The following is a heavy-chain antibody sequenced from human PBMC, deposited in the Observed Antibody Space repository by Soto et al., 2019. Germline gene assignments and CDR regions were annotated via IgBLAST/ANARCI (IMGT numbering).Heavy chain of an antibody. CDR2: IDPSDSYT. CDR3: SRTPATSAVKTY. CDR1: GHSFTSYW. Sequence: PGEPLKISCKGSGHSFTSYWIRWVRHMPGKGLEGMGRIDPSDSYTNYSPSFQGHVTLSADKSISTAYLQWSTLKASDTAMYYCSRTPATSAVKTYCRQGTLVTASS. V-gene: IGHV5-10-1*01. D-gene: IGHD6-25*01. J-gene: IGHJ4*02.